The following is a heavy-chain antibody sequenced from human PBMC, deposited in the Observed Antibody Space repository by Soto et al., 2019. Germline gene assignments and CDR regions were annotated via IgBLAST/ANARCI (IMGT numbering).Heavy chain of an antibody. Sequence: EVQLVESGGGLVQPGRSLRLSCVGSGFTFDEFAIHWVRQAPGKGLEWVSGISWDSGSINYADSVRGRFTISRDNAKKSLYLHMTSLGSEGPAFYYCAKIVTRHSLVPVFDQWGQGALVTVSS. CDR1: GFTFDEFA. D-gene: IGHD2-21*01. CDR2: ISWDSGSI. CDR3: AKIVTRHSLVPVFDQ. V-gene: IGHV3-9*01. J-gene: IGHJ4*02.